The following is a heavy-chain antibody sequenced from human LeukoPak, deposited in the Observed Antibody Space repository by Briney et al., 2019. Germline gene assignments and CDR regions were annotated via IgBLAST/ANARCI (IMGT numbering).Heavy chain of an antibody. CDR1: GYDFSTYW. Sequence: GESLKISCKGSGYDFSTYWIGWVRQMPGKGLEWMGIIYPGDSDTRYSPSFQGQVTISADKSISTAYLQWSSLKASDTAMYYCARGLGVVPAAIRGWFDPWGQGTLVTVSS. V-gene: IGHV5-51*01. CDR3: ARGLGVVPAAIRGWFDP. D-gene: IGHD2-2*02. CDR2: IYPGDSDT. J-gene: IGHJ5*02.